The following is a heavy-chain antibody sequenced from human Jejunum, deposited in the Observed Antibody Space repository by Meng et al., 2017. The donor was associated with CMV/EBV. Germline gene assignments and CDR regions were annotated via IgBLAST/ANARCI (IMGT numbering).Heavy chain of an antibody. V-gene: IGHV3-7*01. D-gene: IGHD3-3*01. CDR2: IKPDGTEH. J-gene: IGHJ4*02. Sequence: SGFTFSNYWMFWVRQAAGKGLEWVANIKPDGTEHHYVGSVKGRFIISRDNSKNTLSLQMNTLTPDDMAVYYCAREGPSRSGYFDHWGQGTLGTVSS. CDR1: GFTFSNYW. CDR3: AREGPSRSGYFDH.